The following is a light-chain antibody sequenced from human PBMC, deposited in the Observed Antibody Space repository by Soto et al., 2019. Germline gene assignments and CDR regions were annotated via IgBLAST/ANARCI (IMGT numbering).Light chain of an antibody. CDR2: EVS. Sequence: QSALTQPASVSGSPGRAITISCSGTSSDVGGYNYVSWYQQHPGKAPKLMIYEVSNRPSGVSNRFSGSKSGNTASLTISGLRAEDEADYYCSSYTSSSTVLFGGGTKLTVL. V-gene: IGLV2-14*01. J-gene: IGLJ2*01. CDR1: SSDVGGYNY. CDR3: SSYTSSSTVL.